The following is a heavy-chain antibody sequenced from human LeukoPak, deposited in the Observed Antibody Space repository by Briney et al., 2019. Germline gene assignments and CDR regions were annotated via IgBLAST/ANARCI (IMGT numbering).Heavy chain of an antibody. J-gene: IGHJ3*02. Sequence: PGRSLRLSCAASGFTFSSYGIHWVRQAPGKGLEWVAATSYDGSNKHYADSVKGRFIISRDNSKNTVYLQMDSLRAEDTAVYYCVKTMMTFGGVIRTDAFDIWGQGTMVTVSS. CDR1: GFTFSSYG. CDR3: VKTMMTFGGVIRTDAFDI. D-gene: IGHD3-16*01. CDR2: TSYDGSNK. V-gene: IGHV3-30*18.